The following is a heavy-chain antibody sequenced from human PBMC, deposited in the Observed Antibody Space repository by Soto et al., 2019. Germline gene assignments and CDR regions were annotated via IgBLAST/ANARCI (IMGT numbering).Heavy chain of an antibody. CDR1: GGSISSYY. V-gene: IGHV4-59*01. CDR3: ARYWRAAAGESGRYGMDV. Sequence: QVQLQESGPGLVKPSETLSLTCTASGGSISSYYWSWVRQPPGKGREGIGYIYYSGSTNYNPTLKSRVTISVDTSKNQFSLKLSSVTAADTAVYYCARYWRAAAGESGRYGMDVWGQGTTVTVSS. D-gene: IGHD6-13*01. CDR2: IYYSGST. J-gene: IGHJ6*02.